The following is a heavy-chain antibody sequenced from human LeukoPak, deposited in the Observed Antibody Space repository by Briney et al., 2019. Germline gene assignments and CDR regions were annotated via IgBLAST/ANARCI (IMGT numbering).Heavy chain of an antibody. D-gene: IGHD6-19*01. Sequence: SETLSLTCTVSGGSMSTYYWSWIRQPPGKGLEWIGYIYYSGSTNYNPSLKSRVIISVDTSKNQFSLKLSSVTAADTAVYYCARGLSSGWYLLGLRFDPWGQGTLVTVSS. V-gene: IGHV4-59*12. J-gene: IGHJ5*02. CDR1: GGSMSTYY. CDR3: ARGLSSGWYLLGLRFDP. CDR2: IYYSGST.